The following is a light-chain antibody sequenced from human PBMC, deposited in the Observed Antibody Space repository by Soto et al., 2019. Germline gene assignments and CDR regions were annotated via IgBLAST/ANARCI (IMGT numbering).Light chain of an antibody. CDR3: QHHGNYPPSWT. V-gene: IGKV3-20*01. J-gene: IGKJ1*01. CDR1: QSVSGSY. CDR2: TAS. Sequence: ETVLTQSPGTLSLSPGERATLSCRASQSVSGSYLAWYQQKPGQAPRLLIHTASSRATGIPVRFSGSGSGTDSTLTISRLEPEDFAVYFCQHHGNYPPSWTFGQGTKVEIK.